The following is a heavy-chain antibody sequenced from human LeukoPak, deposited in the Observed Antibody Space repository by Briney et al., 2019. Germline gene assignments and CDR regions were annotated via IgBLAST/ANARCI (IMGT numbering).Heavy chain of an antibody. CDR1: GGTFSSYA. CDR2: IIPLFDTI. V-gene: IGHV1-69*13. J-gene: IGHJ4*02. CDR3: ARVDIVATTLDY. D-gene: IGHD5-12*01. Sequence: SVKVSCKAPGGTFSSYAISWVRQAPGQGLEWMGEIIPLFDTINYAQNFQGRVTITADEFTSTAYMELRSLRSDDTAVYYCARVDIVATTLDYWGQGTLVTVSS.